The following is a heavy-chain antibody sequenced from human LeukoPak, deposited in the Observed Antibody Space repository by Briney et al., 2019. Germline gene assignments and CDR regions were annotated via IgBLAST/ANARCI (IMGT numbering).Heavy chain of an antibody. Sequence: PGGSLGLSCAASGFTFSSYAMHWVRQAPGKGLEWVAVISYGGSNKYYADSVKGRFTISRDNSKNTLYLQMNSLRAEDTAVYYCARDRYSGSYYFDYWGQGTLVTVSS. CDR3: ARDRYSGSYYFDY. D-gene: IGHD1-26*01. V-gene: IGHV3-30*04. J-gene: IGHJ4*02. CDR2: ISYGGSNK. CDR1: GFTFSSYA.